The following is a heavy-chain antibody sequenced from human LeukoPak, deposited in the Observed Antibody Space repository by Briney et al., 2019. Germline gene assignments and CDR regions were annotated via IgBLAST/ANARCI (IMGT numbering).Heavy chain of an antibody. Sequence: GESPQISCQGSGSLFTSHWIGWVRQVPGKGLEWMWIIYPGDSDTRYSPSFQGQVTFSADKSITTAHLRWSSLKASDSAMYYCARSFDDAPDSFDVWGQGTMVTVSS. V-gene: IGHV5-51*01. CDR1: GSLFTSHW. CDR3: ARSFDDAPDSFDV. J-gene: IGHJ3*01. CDR2: IYPGDSDT. D-gene: IGHD2-2*01.